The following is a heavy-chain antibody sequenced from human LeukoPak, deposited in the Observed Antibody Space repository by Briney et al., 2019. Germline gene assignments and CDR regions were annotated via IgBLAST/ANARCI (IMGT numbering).Heavy chain of an antibody. V-gene: IGHV1-46*01. J-gene: IGHJ4*02. CDR2: INPSGGST. Sequence: ASLKVSCKASGYTFTSYYMHWVRQAPGQGLEWMGIINPSGGSTSYAQKFQGRVTMTRDTSTSTVYMELSSLRSEDTAVYYCARMPPYYYDSSGYYSGYWGQGTLVTVSS. CDR1: GYTFTSYY. CDR3: ARMPPYYYDSSGYYSGY. D-gene: IGHD3-22*01.